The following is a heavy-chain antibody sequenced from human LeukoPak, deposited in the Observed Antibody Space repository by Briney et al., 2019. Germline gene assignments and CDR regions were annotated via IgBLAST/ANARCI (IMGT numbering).Heavy chain of an antibody. J-gene: IGHJ4*02. D-gene: IGHD5-18*01. CDR2: IYYSENT. V-gene: IGHV4-59*01. Sequence: PSETLSLTCTVSGGSISSYYWSWIRQPPGKGLEWSGYIYYSENTNYNPSLKSRVTISVDTSKNQFSLKLSSVTAADTAVYYCARSHKAMAGEGLFDYWGQGTLVTVSS. CDR3: ARSHKAMAGEGLFDY. CDR1: GGSISSYY.